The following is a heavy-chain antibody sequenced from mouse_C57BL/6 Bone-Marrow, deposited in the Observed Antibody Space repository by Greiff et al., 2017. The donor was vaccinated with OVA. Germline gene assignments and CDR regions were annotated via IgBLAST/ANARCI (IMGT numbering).Heavy chain of an antibody. CDR3: TLARRGFAY. V-gene: IGHV14-1*01. CDR1: GFNIKDYY. CDR2: IDPEDGDT. Sequence: VHVKQSGAELVRPGASVKLSCTASGFNIKDYYMHWVKQRPEQGLEWIGRIDPEDGDTDYAPKFQGKATMTADTSSNTAYLQLSSLTSEDTAVYYCTLARRGFAYWGQGTLVTVSA. J-gene: IGHJ3*01.